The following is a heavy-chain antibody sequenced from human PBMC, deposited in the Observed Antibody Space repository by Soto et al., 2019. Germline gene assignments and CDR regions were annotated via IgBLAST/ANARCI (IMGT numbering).Heavy chain of an antibody. D-gene: IGHD1-26*01. CDR1: GYTFTVYY. J-gene: IGHJ4*02. V-gene: IGHV1-2*02. CDR2: INPKSGGT. CDR3: ARDLAKGGGSAGFDY. Sequence: ASVKVSCKASGYTFTVYYMHWVRQAPGQGLEWMGWINPKSGGTMYPQKFQGRVTMTWDTSISTAYMALTRLRSDDTAVYYCARDLAKGGGSAGFDYWGQGTRVTV.